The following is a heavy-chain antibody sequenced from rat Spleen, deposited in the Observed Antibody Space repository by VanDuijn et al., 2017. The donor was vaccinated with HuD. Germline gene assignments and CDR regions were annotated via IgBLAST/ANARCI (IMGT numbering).Heavy chain of an antibody. CDR3: ARRHYGYTDYFDY. CDR1: GFTFSSYD. V-gene: IGHV5-29*01. J-gene: IGHJ2*01. D-gene: IGHD1-9*01. Sequence: EVQLVESDGGLVQPGRSLKLSCAASGFTFSSYDMAWVRQAPTKGLEWVATISYGDSFGHSSTYYRDSVRGRFTISRDDAKSTLSLQMDSLRSEDTATYYCARRHYGYTDYFDYWGQGVMVTVSS. CDR2: ISYGDSFGHSST.